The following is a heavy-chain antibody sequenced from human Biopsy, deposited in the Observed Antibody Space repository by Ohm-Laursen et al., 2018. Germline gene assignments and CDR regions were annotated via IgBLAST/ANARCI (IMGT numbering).Heavy chain of an antibody. Sequence: GSLRLSCTASGFIFSDYYMSWIRQAPGKGLEWVSNINSVGTIYYADSVRGRFTISRDNAKNSLYLQMNSLRVEDTVVYYCARSVGIMAAPIDYWGQGTLVTVSS. CDR2: INSVGTI. CDR3: ARSVGIMAAPIDY. CDR1: GFIFSDYY. J-gene: IGHJ4*02. V-gene: IGHV3-11*01. D-gene: IGHD3-16*01.